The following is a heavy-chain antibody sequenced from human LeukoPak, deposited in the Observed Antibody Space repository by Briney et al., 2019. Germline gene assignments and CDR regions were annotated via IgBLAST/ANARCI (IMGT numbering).Heavy chain of an antibody. CDR3: ARGKAKYSGSARREGFDY. J-gene: IGHJ4*02. D-gene: IGHD1-26*01. CDR1: GYTFTSYD. CDR2: MNPNSGNT. Sequence: ASVKVSYKASGYTFTSYDINWVRQATGQGLEWMGWMNPNSGNTGYAQKFQGRVTMTRNTSISTAYMELSSLRSEDTAVYYCARGKAKYSGSARREGFDYWGQGTLVTVSS. V-gene: IGHV1-8*01.